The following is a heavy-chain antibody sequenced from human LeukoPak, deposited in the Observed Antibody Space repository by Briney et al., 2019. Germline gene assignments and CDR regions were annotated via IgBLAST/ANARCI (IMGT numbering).Heavy chain of an antibody. CDR1: GYTFTGYY. J-gene: IGHJ6*03. D-gene: IGHD6-19*01. CDR3: ARAGSGWSHSPAQLREFPYYYYMDV. V-gene: IGHV1-2*02. CDR2: INPNSGGT. Sequence: GASVKVSCKASGYTFTGYYMHWVRQAPGQGLEWMGWINPNSGGTNYAQKFQGRVTMTRDTSISTAYMELSRLRSDDTAVYYCARAGSGWSHSPAQLREFPYYYYMDVWGKGTTVTVSS.